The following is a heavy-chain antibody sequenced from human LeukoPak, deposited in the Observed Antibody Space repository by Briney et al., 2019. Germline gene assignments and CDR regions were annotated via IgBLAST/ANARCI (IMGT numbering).Heavy chain of an antibody. D-gene: IGHD3-10*01. Sequence: GGSLRLSCAASGLTVSNDYMSWVRQAPGEGLKWVSVIYSGGSTYYADSVKGRFTISRDNSKNTLYLQMNNLRVEDTAVYYCRDGSGKYWGQGTLVTVSS. CDR2: IYSGGST. CDR3: RDGSGKY. CDR1: GLTVSNDY. V-gene: IGHV3-53*01. J-gene: IGHJ4*02.